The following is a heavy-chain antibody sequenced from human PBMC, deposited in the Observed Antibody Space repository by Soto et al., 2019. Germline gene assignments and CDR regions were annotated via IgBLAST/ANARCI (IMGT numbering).Heavy chain of an antibody. CDR3: ARTFDYYGMDV. Sequence: PSETLSLTCAVSGYSIPSGYFWAWIRQSPGKGREWIGSIYRAGSVYYNPSLNSRVAVSLDTSKNHFSLKLTSVTAADTAVYFCARTFDYYGMDVWGQGTTVTVSS. J-gene: IGHJ6*02. V-gene: IGHV4-38-2*01. CDR1: GYSIPSGYF. CDR2: IYRAGSV.